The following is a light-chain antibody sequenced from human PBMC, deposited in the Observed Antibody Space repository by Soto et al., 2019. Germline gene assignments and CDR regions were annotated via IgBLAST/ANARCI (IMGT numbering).Light chain of an antibody. CDR1: QSVSSN. Sequence: EIVMTQSPATLSVSPGERATLSCRASQSVSSNLAWYQQKPGQAPRLLIYGASTRATGIPARFSGSGSGTEFTLTISSLQSGDFAVYYCQQYNNWRTFGQGTKV. V-gene: IGKV3-15*01. CDR2: GAS. J-gene: IGKJ1*01. CDR3: QQYNNWRT.